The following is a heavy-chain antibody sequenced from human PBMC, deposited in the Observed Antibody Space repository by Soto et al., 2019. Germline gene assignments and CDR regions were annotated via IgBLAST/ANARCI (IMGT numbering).Heavy chain of an antibody. V-gene: IGHV3-48*02. CDR1: GFTFRSYS. CDR2: ISSSSSTI. CDR3: ARIMIVTGGEAFDI. D-gene: IGHD3-22*01. Sequence: GGSLRLSCAASGFTFRSYSMNWVRQAPGKGLEWISYISSSSSTISYGDSVKGRFAISRDNARNSLSLKMNSLRDEDTAVYYCARIMIVTGGEAFDICGQGTMATV. J-gene: IGHJ3*02.